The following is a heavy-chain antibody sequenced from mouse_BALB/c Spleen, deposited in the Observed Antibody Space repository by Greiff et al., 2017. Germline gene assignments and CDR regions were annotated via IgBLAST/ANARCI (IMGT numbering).Heavy chain of an antibody. CDR3: AIGNPFAY. CDR1: GYSITSDYA. Sequence: EVQLVESGPGLVKPSQSLSLTCTVTGYSITSDYAWNWIRQFPGNKLEWMGYISYSGSTSYNPSLKSRISITRDTSKNQFFLQLNSVTTEDTATYYCAIGNPFAYWGQGTLVTVSA. V-gene: IGHV3-2*02. D-gene: IGHD2-1*01. J-gene: IGHJ3*01. CDR2: ISYSGST.